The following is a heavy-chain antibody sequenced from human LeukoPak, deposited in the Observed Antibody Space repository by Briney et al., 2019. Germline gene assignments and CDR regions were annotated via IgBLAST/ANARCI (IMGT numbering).Heavy chain of an antibody. CDR2: ISSGSCYI. D-gene: IGHD6-19*01. CDR3: ARSVAAVAGHEDY. J-gene: IGHJ4*02. V-gene: IGHV3-21*01. CDR1: GFTFSSYS. Sequence: GGSLRLSCAASGFTFSSYSMNWVRQAPGRGLEWVSFISSGSCYIYYADSVKGRFTISRDNAKNSLYLQMNSLRAEDTAVYYCARSVAAVAGHEDYWGQGTLVTVSS.